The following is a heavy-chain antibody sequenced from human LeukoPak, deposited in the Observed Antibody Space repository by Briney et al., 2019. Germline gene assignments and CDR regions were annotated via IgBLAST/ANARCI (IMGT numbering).Heavy chain of an antibody. V-gene: IGHV1-69*06. Sequence: SVKVSCKVSGGAFMNCVITWVRQAPGQGFVWMGRIIPMSGTANYPQKFQGRVTIMADKSTNTVYMELRRLRSEDTAVYFCARVGGSSGASDIWGQGTMVIVSS. D-gene: IGHD5-12*01. CDR3: ARVGGSSGASDI. CDR2: IIPMSGTA. CDR1: GGAFMNCV. J-gene: IGHJ3*02.